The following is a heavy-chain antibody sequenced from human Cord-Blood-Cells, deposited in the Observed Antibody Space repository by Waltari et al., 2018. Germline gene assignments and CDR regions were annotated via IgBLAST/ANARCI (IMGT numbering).Heavy chain of an antibody. CDR2: TRNKANSHTT. J-gene: IGHJ4*02. CDR3: ARSYYDSSGYYYYFDY. V-gene: IGHV3-72*01. Sequence: EVQLVESGGGLVQPGGSLRLSCAASGFTFSDHYMDWVRQAPGKGLEWVGRTRNKANSHTTEYAASVKGRFTISRDDSKNSLYLQMNSLKTEDTAVYYCARSYYDSSGYYYYFDYWGQGTLVTVSS. CDR1: GFTFSDHY. D-gene: IGHD3-22*01.